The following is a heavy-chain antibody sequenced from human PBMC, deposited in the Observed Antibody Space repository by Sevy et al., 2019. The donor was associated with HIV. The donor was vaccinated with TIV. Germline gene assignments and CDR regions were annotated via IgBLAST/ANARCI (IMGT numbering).Heavy chain of an antibody. J-gene: IGHJ6*02. V-gene: IGHV4-59*01. D-gene: IGHD4-17*01. CDR1: DDSISGYY. CDR2: IYYSGRT. CDR3: ARTTPYYYYGMDV. Sequence: LPETLSLTCTVSDDSISGYYWSWIRQPPGKGLEWIGYIYYSGRTNYNPSLKSRATISADMSTNHFSLKLSSVTAADTAVYYCARTTPYYYYGMDVWGQGTTVTVSS.